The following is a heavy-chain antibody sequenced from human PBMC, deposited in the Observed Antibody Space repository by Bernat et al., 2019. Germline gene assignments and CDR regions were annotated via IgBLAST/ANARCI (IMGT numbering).Heavy chain of an antibody. D-gene: IGHD1-7*01. J-gene: IGHJ4*02. CDR3: AKDWNYSWDY. CDR1: GFTFSTYA. Sequence: EVQLVESGGGLVQHGGSLRLSCAASGFTFSTYAMNWVRQAPGKGLEWVSAISGSGGSTYYADSVKGRFTISRDNSKNTLYLQMNSLRAEDTAIYYCAKDWNYSWDYWGQGTLVTVSS. V-gene: IGHV3-23*04. CDR2: ISGSGGST.